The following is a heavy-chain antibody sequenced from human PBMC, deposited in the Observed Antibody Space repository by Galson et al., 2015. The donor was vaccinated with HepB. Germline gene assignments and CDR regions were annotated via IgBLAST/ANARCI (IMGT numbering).Heavy chain of an antibody. D-gene: IGHD5-24*01. CDR3: ASSRRDGYNFLF. CDR1: GFTFSSYW. CDR2: INSDGSST. Sequence: SLRLSCAASGFTFSSYWMHWVRQAPGKGLVWVSRINSDGSSTSYADSVKGRFTISRDNAKNTLYLQMNSLRAEDTAVYYCASSRRDGYNFLFGGQGTLVTVSS. V-gene: IGHV3-74*01. J-gene: IGHJ4*02.